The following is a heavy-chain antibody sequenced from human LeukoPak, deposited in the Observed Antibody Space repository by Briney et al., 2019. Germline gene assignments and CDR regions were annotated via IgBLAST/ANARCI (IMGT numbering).Heavy chain of an antibody. V-gene: IGHV1-46*01. CDR1: GYTFSSYY. J-gene: IGHJ1*01. Sequence: ASVKVSCKASGYTFSSYYMHWVRQAPGQGLEWMGIINPSGGSTSYAQKFQGRVTMTRDTSTSTVYMELSSLRSEDTAVYYCASSSRWYSEYFQHWGQGTLVTVSS. CDR3: ASSSRWYSEYFQH. CDR2: INPSGGST. D-gene: IGHD6-13*01.